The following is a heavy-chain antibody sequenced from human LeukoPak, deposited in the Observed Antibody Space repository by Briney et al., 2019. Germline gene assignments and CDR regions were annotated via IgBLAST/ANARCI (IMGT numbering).Heavy chain of an antibody. D-gene: IGHD2-8*01. V-gene: IGHV3-23*01. CDR3: AKILRYCTNGVCYKAFDY. CDR2: ISGSGGST. CDR1: GFTFSSYA. Sequence: PGGSLRLSCAASGFTFSSYAMSWVRQAPGKGLEWVSAISGSGGSTYYADSVKGRFTISRDNSKNTLYLQMNSLRAEDTAVYYCAKILRYCTNGVCYKAFDYWGQGTLVTVSS. J-gene: IGHJ4*02.